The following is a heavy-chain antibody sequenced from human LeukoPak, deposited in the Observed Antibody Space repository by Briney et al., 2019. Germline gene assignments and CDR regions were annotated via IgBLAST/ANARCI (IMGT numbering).Heavy chain of an antibody. CDR2: IYYSGST. CDR3: ARGPLYFDY. Sequence: PSETLSLTCTVSGGSISSSSYYWGWIRQPPGKGLEWIGSIYYSGSTYYNPSLKSRVTISVDTSKNQFSLKLSSVTAADTAVYYCARGPLYFDYWGQGTLVTVSS. V-gene: IGHV4-39*07. CDR1: GGSISSSSYY. J-gene: IGHJ4*02.